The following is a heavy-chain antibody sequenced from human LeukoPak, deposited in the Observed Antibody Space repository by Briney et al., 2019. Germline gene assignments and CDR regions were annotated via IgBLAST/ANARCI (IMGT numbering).Heavy chain of an antibody. V-gene: IGHV3-30*01. CDR2: ISYDGSNK. CDR1: GFTFSSYA. D-gene: IGHD2-2*01. CDR3: ARGGVVVVPAAI. J-gene: IGHJ4*02. Sequence: PGRSLRLSCAASGFTFSSYAMHWVRQAPGKGLEWVAVISYDGSNKYYADSVKGRFTISRDNSKNTLYLQMNSLRAEDTAVYYCARGGVVVVPAAIWGQGTPVTVSS.